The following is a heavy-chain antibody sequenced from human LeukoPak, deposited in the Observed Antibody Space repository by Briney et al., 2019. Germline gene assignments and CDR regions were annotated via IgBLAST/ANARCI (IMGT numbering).Heavy chain of an antibody. V-gene: IGHV3-23*01. CDR3: AKGKEYQLLFDY. CDR2: ISGSGGST. CDR1: GFTFSSYA. D-gene: IGHD2-2*01. Sequence: GGSLRLSCAASGFTFSSYAMSWVRQAPGKGLEWVSAISGSGGSTYYADSVKGRFTISRDNSKNALYLQMNSLRAEDTAVYYCAKGKEYQLLFDYWGQGTLVTVSS. J-gene: IGHJ4*02.